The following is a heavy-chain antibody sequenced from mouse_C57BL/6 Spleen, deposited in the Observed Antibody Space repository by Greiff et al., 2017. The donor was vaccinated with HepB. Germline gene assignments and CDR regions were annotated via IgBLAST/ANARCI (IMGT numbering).Heavy chain of an antibody. CDR1: GYTFTDYY. V-gene: IGHV1-26*01. CDR2: INPNNGGT. CDR3: ARRDGYYVDAMDY. D-gene: IGHD2-3*01. Sequence: VQLQQSGPELVKPGASVKISCKASGYTFTDYYMNWVKQSHGKSLEWIGDINPNNGGTSYNQKFKGKATLTVDKSSSTAYMELRSLTSEDSAVYYCARRDGYYVDAMDYWGQGTSVTVSS. J-gene: IGHJ4*01.